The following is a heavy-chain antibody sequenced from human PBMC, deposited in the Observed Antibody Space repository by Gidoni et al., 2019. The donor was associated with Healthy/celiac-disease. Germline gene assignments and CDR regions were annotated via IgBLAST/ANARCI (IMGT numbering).Heavy chain of an antibody. CDR2: IWYDGSNK. Sequence: QVQLVESGGGVVQPGRSLRLSCAASGFTFSSYGMHWVRQAPGKGLEWVAVIWYDGSNKYYADSVKGRFTISRDNSKNTLYLQMNSLRAEDTAVYYCATFGDIVVVPAAMRINAFDIWGQGTMVTVSS. V-gene: IGHV3-33*01. D-gene: IGHD2-2*01. CDR3: ATFGDIVVVPAAMRINAFDI. J-gene: IGHJ3*02. CDR1: GFTFSSYG.